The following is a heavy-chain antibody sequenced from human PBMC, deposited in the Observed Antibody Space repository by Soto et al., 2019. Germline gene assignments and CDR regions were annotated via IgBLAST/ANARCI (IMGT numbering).Heavy chain of an antibody. J-gene: IGHJ4*02. V-gene: IGHV3-30-3*01. CDR3: ASGAAFYYDTSRY. D-gene: IGHD3-22*01. CDR1: GFSFSIHA. CDR2: MSPNGDNQ. Sequence: QVELVESGGGVVQSGGSLRLSCAAPGFSFSIHALHWIRQAPGEGLEWVAVMSPNGDNQYYADSVKGRFTISRDTSKSTLSLQMTSLRPEDTAVYYGASGAAFYYDTSRYWGQGTLVTVSS.